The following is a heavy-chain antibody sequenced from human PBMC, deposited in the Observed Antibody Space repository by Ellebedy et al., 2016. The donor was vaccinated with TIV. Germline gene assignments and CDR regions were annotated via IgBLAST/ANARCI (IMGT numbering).Heavy chain of an antibody. CDR2: SGAAGDT. J-gene: IGHJ4*02. Sequence: GESLKISCAASGFSLTGSDLHWVRRPAGKGLEWVSASGAAGDTYYPDSVRGRFTISRESAKNSFYLQMNSLTADDTAIYYCAKLAGISSWYAEYWGQGTLVTVSS. CDR3: AKLAGISSWYAEY. V-gene: IGHV3-13*01. D-gene: IGHD6-13*01. CDR1: GFSLTGSD.